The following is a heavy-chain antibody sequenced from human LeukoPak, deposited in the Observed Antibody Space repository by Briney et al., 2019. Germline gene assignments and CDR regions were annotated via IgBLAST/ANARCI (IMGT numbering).Heavy chain of an antibody. Sequence: GGSLRLSCAASGFTFDDYAMHWVRQAPGKGLEWVSGISWNSGSRGYADSVKGRFTSSRDNAKNALYLQMNSLRAEDTALYYCAKSRFYDSSGSGLDYWGQGTLVTVSS. CDR2: ISWNSGSR. J-gene: IGHJ4*02. D-gene: IGHD3-22*01. CDR1: GFTFDDYA. CDR3: AKSRFYDSSGSGLDY. V-gene: IGHV3-9*01.